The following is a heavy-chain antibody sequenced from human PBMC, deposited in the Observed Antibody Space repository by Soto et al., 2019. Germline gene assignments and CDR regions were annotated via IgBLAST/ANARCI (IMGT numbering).Heavy chain of an antibody. Sequence: ASVKVSCKASGYTFTSYAMHWVRQAPGQRLEWMGWINAGNGNTKYSQKFQGRVTITRDTSASTAYMELSSLRSEDTAVYYCARDSQWMAGNFDYWGQGTLVTVSS. CDR2: INAGNGNT. CDR1: GYTFTSYA. D-gene: IGHD6-19*01. J-gene: IGHJ4*02. CDR3: ARDSQWMAGNFDY. V-gene: IGHV1-3*01.